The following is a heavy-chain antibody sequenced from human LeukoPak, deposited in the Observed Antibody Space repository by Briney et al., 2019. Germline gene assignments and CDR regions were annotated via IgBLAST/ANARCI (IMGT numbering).Heavy chain of an antibody. J-gene: IGHJ4*02. V-gene: IGHV4-59*01. CDR3: ARGTGYTYGYFDY. Sequence: SETLSLTCSVSGGSISSYFWSWIRQPPGKGLEFIGYIYYSGTTNYNPSLKSRVTMSVDTSKNHFSLDLNSVTAADTAVYFCARGTGYTYGYFDYWGQGNLVTVSS. CDR2: IYYSGTT. CDR1: GGSISSYF. D-gene: IGHD5-18*01.